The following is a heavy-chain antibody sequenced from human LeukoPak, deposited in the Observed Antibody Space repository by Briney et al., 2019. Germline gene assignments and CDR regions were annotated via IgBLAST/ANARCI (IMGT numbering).Heavy chain of an antibody. CDR2: MNPNSGNT. D-gene: IGHD3-10*01. Sequence: ASVKVSCKASGYTFTSYYINWVRQATGQGLEWMGWMNPNSGNTGYAQKFQGRVTMTRNTSISTAYMELSSLRSEDTAVYYCARGRGVPNWFDPWGQGTLVTVSS. V-gene: IGHV1-8*01. CDR3: ARGRGVPNWFDP. CDR1: GYTFTSYY. J-gene: IGHJ5*02.